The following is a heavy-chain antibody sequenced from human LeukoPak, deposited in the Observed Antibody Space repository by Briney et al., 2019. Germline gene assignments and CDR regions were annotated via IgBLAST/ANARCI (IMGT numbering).Heavy chain of an antibody. J-gene: IGHJ4*02. CDR3: ATKQWLAPPPDS. D-gene: IGHD6-19*01. CDR1: GFTFSKYL. V-gene: IGHV3-74*01. CDR2: INTDGTVT. Sequence: GGSLRLSCAASGFTFSKYLMLWVRQAPGKGLESVSRINTDGTVTTYADSVKGRFTVSRDNADNTMFLQMNSVRDQDTAVYYCATKQWLAPPPDSWGEGTPVTVSS.